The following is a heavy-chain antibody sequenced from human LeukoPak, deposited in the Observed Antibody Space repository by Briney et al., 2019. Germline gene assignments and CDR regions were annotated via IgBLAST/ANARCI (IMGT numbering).Heavy chain of an antibody. V-gene: IGHV3-30*02. CDR1: GFTFSSYG. J-gene: IGHJ4*02. Sequence: GGSLRLSCAASGFTFSSYGMHWVRQAPGKGLEWVAFIRYDGSNKYSADSVKGRFTISRDNSKNTLYLQMNSLRAEDTAVYYCAKDKYSSNWFYFDYWGQGTLVTVSS. D-gene: IGHD6-13*01. CDR2: IRYDGSNK. CDR3: AKDKYSSNWFYFDY.